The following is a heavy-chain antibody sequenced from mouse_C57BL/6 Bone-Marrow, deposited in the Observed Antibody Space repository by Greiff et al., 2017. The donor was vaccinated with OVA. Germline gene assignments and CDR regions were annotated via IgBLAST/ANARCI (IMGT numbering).Heavy chain of an antibody. J-gene: IGHJ4*01. CDR1: GFTFSSYG. Sequence: DVHLVESGGDLVKPGGSLKLSCAASGFTFSSYGMSWVRQTPDKRLEWVATISSGGSYTYYPDSVKGRFTISRDNAKNTLYLQMSSLKSEDTAMYYCARREDYDVAMDYWGQGTSVTVSS. V-gene: IGHV5-6*01. CDR3: ARREDYDVAMDY. CDR2: ISSGGSYT. D-gene: IGHD2-4*01.